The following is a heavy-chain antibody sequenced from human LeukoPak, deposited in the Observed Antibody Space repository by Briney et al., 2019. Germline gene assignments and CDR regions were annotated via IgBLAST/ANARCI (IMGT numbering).Heavy chain of an antibody. Sequence: SVKVSCKASGGTFTSYAISRVRQAPGQGLEWLGGIIPIFGTANYAQKFRGRVTITADASTSTAYMELSSLRSEDTAVYYCARDGLGSVGGIDAFYIWGQETMVTVSS. D-gene: IGHD3-16*01. J-gene: IGHJ3*02. CDR2: IIPIFGTA. V-gene: IGHV1-69*13. CDR1: GGTFTSYA. CDR3: ARDGLGSVGGIDAFYI.